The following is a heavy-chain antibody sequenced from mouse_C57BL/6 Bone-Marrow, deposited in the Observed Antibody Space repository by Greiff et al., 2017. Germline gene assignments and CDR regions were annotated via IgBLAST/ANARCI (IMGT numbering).Heavy chain of an antibody. D-gene: IGHD1-1*01. CDR3: ARSWDGSSYWYFDV. CDR1: GYTFTSYW. J-gene: IGHJ1*03. V-gene: IGHV1-69*01. CDR2: IDPSDSYT. Sequence: QVHVKQPGAELVMPGASVKLSCKASGYTFTSYWMHWVKQRPGQGLEWIGEIDPSDSYTNYNQKFKGKSTLTVDKSSSTAYMQLSSLTSEDSAVYYCARSWDGSSYWYFDVWGTGTTVTVSS.